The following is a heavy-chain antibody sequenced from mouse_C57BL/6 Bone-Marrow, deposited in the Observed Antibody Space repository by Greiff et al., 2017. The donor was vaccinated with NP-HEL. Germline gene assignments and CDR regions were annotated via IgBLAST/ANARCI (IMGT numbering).Heavy chain of an antibody. CDR1: GYTFTDYY. J-gene: IGHJ2*01. CDR3: AREEYSSPFDY. Sequence: EVKLQQSGPELVKPGASVKISCKASGYTFTDYYMNWVKQSHGKSLEWIGDINPNNGGTSYNQKFKGKATLTVDKSSSTAYMELRSLTSEDSAVYYCAREEYSSPFDYWGQGTTLTVSS. V-gene: IGHV1-26*01. D-gene: IGHD1-1*01. CDR2: INPNNGGT.